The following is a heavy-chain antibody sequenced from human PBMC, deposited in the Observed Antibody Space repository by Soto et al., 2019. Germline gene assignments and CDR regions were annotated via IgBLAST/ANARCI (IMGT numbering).Heavy chain of an antibody. Sequence: TSYVISWGRQSPGQGLEWMGWISAYNGNTNYAKKLQGRVTMTTDTSTSTAYMELRSLRSDDTAVYYCERAPDSSGWTGYFQHWAQGTLVTVSS. V-gene: IGHV1-18*04. CDR1: TSYV. CDR2: ISAYNGNT. CDR3: ERAPDSSGWTGYFQH. J-gene: IGHJ1*01. D-gene: IGHD6-19*01.